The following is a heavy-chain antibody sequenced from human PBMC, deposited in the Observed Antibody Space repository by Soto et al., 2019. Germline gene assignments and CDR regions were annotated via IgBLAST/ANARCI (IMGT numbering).Heavy chain of an antibody. CDR3: ARAGAAPYYYCGMDV. V-gene: IGHV1-18*01. CDR2: ISTYNGDT. Sequence: QVQLVQSGAEVRKPGASVKVSCKASGYTFTSSGISWLRQAPGQGLEWMGWISTYNGDTNDAPKFQDRVTMTIDRSASMAYMELRSLRSDDAAVYYCARAGAAPYYYCGMDVWGQGTRFSDSS. CDR1: GYTFTSSG. J-gene: IGHJ6*02. D-gene: IGHD2-15*01.